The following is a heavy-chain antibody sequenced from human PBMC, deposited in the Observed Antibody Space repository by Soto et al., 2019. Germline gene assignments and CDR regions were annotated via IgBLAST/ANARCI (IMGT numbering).Heavy chain of an antibody. J-gene: IGHJ4*02. CDR2: IWYDGSNK. D-gene: IGHD3-10*01. Sequence: QVQLVESGGGVVQPGRSLRLSCAASGFTFSSYGMHWVRQAPGKGLEWVAVIWYDGSNKYYADSVKGRFIISRDNSKNTLYLQMNSLRAEDTAVYYCARDIARITMVRGVISPRYYFDYWGQGTLVTVSS. CDR3: ARDIARITMVRGVISPRYYFDY. V-gene: IGHV3-33*01. CDR1: GFTFSSYG.